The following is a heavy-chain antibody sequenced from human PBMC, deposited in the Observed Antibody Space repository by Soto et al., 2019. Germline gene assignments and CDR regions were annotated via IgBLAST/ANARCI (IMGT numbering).Heavy chain of an antibody. D-gene: IGHD3-3*02. V-gene: IGHV1-69*12. CDR1: GGTFGNSA. CDR2: IIPIFHTP. CDR3: ALDKDRQQLGGNYYYGIDV. Sequence: QVQLVQSGAEVKKPGSSVTVSCKASGGTFGNSAISWVRQAPGQGLEWMGGIIPIFHTPDYAQKFQGRVTITADESTSTAYMELTSLRSEDTAVYYCALDKDRQQLGGNYYYGIDVWGQGTAVTVAS. J-gene: IGHJ6*02.